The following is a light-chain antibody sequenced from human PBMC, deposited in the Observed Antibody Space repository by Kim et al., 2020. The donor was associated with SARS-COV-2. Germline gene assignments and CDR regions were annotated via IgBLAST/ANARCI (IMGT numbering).Light chain of an antibody. V-gene: IGLV3-21*04. CDR3: QVWDSSSDHVV. Sequence: APGKTARMTCGGNNIGSKSVHWYRQKPGQAPVLVIYYDSDRPSGIPERFSGSNSGNTATLTISRVEAGDEADYYCQVWDSSSDHVVFGGGTQLTVL. CDR2: YDS. J-gene: IGLJ2*01. CDR1: NIGSKS.